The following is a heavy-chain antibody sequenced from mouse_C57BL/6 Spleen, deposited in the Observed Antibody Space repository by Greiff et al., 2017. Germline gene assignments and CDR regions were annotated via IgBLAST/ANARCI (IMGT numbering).Heavy chain of an antibody. V-gene: IGHV1-55*01. CDR2: IYPGSGST. CDR1: GYTFTSYW. Sequence: QVHVKQSGAELVKPGASVKMSCKASGYTFTSYWITWVKQRPGQGLEWIGDIYPGSGSTNYNEKFKSKATLTVDTSSSTAYMQLSSLTSEDSAVYYCARVGGNPYWYFDVWGTGTTVTVSS. J-gene: IGHJ1*03. CDR3: ARVGGNPYWYFDV. D-gene: IGHD2-1*01.